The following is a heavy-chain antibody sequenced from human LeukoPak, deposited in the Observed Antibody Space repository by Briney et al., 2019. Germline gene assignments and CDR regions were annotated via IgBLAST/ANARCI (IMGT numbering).Heavy chain of an antibody. Sequence: GGSLRLSCVGSGFTFRSHAMSWVRQAPEKGLEFVSGIYENGGTTYYADSVKGRFSISRDNSKNTLYLQMDSLRGEDTAVYYCAKDFRIGYSAHFDYWGQGALATVSS. CDR2: IYENGGTT. CDR3: AKDFRIGYSAHFDY. CDR1: GFTFRSHA. D-gene: IGHD2-21*01. J-gene: IGHJ4*02. V-gene: IGHV3-23*01.